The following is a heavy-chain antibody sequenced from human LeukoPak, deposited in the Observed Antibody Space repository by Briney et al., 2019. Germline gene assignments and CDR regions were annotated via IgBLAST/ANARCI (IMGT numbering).Heavy chain of an antibody. V-gene: IGHV5-51*01. D-gene: IGHD3-10*01. CDR3: ARLHYYGSGSYYNAIDY. CDR2: IYPGDSDT. CDR1: GYSFTSYW. J-gene: IGHJ4*02. Sequence: GESLKISCKGSGYSFTSYWIGWVRQMPGKGLEWIGIIYPGDSDTRYSPSFQGQVTISADKSISTAYLQWGSLKASDSAMYYCARLHYYGSGSYYNAIDYWGQGTLVTVSS.